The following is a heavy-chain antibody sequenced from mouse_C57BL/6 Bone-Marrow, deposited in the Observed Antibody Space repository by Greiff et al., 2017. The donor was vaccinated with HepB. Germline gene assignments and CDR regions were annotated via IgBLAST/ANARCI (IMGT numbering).Heavy chain of an antibody. Sequence: EVQGVESGGGLVQPKGSLKLSCAASGFTFNTYAMHWVRQAPGKGLEWVARIRSKSSNYATYYADSVKDRFTISRDDSQSMLYLQMNNLKTEDTAMYYCVRGDDGRVWYAMDYWGQGTSVTVSS. CDR3: VRGDDGRVWYAMDY. D-gene: IGHD2-3*01. V-gene: IGHV10-3*01. J-gene: IGHJ4*01. CDR2: IRSKSSNYAT. CDR1: GFTFNTYA.